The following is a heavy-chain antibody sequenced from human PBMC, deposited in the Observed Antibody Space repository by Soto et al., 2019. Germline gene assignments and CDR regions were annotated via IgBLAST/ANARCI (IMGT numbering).Heavy chain of an antibody. CDR3: ARGSSSWYSLIY. D-gene: IGHD6-13*01. V-gene: IGHV1-8*01. CDR2: MNPNSGNT. CDR1: GYTFTSYD. Sequence: ASVKVSCKASGYTFTSYDINWVRQATGQGLEWMGWMNPNSGNTGYAQKFQGRVTMTRNTSISTAYMELSSLRSEDTAVYYCARGSSSWYSLIYWGQGTLVTVSS. J-gene: IGHJ4*02.